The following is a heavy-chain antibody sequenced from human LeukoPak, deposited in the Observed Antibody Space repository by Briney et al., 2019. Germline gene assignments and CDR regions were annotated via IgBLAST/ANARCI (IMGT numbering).Heavy chain of an antibody. Sequence: KAGGSLRLSCAASGFTFSDYYMSWIRQAPGKGLEWVSYISFSGSPTQYADSVKGRFTISRDNAKNSLYLQMNSLRDEDTAVYYCAKGAITMVRGVIHFDYWGQGTLVTVSS. CDR2: ISFSGSPT. V-gene: IGHV3-11*01. CDR3: AKGAITMVRGVIHFDY. J-gene: IGHJ4*02. CDR1: GFTFSDYY. D-gene: IGHD3-10*01.